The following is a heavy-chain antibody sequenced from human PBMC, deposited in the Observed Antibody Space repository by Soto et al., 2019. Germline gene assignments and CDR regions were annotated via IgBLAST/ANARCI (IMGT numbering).Heavy chain of an antibody. J-gene: IGHJ4*01. CDR3: ARYGY. Sequence: PGGSRRPAWLASGFTFSTYNMDWVSQSPSKGLDWTSSISSSSSNIYYANSVNGRFTITRDNTKNSLYLQMNSLRAEDTAVYYCARYGYWGQGTLVTVSS. CDR2: ISSSSSNI. D-gene: IGHD3-10*01. V-gene: IGHV3-21*01. CDR1: GFTFSTYN.